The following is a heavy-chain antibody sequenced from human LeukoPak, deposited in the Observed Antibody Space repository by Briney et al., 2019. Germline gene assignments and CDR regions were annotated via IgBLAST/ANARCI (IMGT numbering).Heavy chain of an antibody. CDR3: AIPPLDSSGWYGT. J-gene: IGHJ5*02. CDR2: INHSGST. V-gene: IGHV4-34*08. CDR1: GFTFSSYS. Sequence: GSLRLSCAASGFTFSSYSMNWVRQPPGKGLEWIGEINHSGSTNHNPSLKSRVTISVDTSKNQFSLKLSSVTAADTAVYYCAIPPLDSSGWYGTWGQGTLVTVSS. D-gene: IGHD6-19*01.